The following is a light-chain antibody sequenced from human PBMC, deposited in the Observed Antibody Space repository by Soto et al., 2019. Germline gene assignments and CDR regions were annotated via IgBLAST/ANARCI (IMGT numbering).Light chain of an antibody. Sequence: ECVLTQSPGTLSLSPGERATLSCRASQSLSNSFIAWYQQKPGQAPRLLIYDTSSRASGIPDRFSGSGSGTDFTLTISRLEPEDFAVFYCQQYGSSITFGQGTRLEI. J-gene: IGKJ5*01. CDR3: QQYGSSIT. CDR2: DTS. CDR1: QSLSNSF. V-gene: IGKV3-20*01.